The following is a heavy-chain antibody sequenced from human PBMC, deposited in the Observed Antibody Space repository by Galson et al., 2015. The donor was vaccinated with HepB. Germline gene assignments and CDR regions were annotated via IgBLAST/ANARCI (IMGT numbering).Heavy chain of an antibody. J-gene: IGHJ4*02. V-gene: IGHV3-30*03. Sequence: SLRLSCAASGFTLSNYGMHWVRQAPGQGLEWVAVISYDGSNKYYADSVKGRFTISRDNSKNTLYLQMNSLKTEDTAVYYCTTDQLELQGGLGLTLGYYFDYWGQGTLVTVSS. CDR2: ISYDGSNK. CDR3: TTDQLELQGGLGLTLGYYFDY. CDR1: GFTLSNYG. D-gene: IGHD1-7*01.